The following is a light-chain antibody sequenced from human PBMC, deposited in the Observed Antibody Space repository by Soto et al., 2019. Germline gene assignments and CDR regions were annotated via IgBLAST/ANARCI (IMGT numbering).Light chain of an antibody. J-gene: IGLJ2*01. CDR3: QTWGTGPYVV. V-gene: IGLV4-69*01. CDR2: LNSDGSH. CDR1: SGHSSYA. Sequence: QPVLTQSPSASASLGASVKLTCTLRSGHSSYAIAWHQQQPEKGPRYLMKLNSDGSHSKGDGIPDRFSGSSSGAERYLTISSHQSEDEADYYCQTWGTGPYVVFGGGTKLTVL.